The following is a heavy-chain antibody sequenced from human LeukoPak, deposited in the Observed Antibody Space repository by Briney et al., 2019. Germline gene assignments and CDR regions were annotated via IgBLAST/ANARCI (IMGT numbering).Heavy chain of an antibody. CDR3: ARALYYDSSGYYNQYYFDY. Sequence: SETLSLTCTVSGGSISNYHWSWIRQPPGKGLEWIGYIYSSGSTNYNPSLKSRVTISVDTSKNQFSLKLSSVTAADTAVYYCARALYYDSSGYYNQYYFDYWGQGTLVTVSS. CDR1: GGSISNYH. V-gene: IGHV4-59*01. J-gene: IGHJ4*02. D-gene: IGHD3-22*01. CDR2: IYSSGST.